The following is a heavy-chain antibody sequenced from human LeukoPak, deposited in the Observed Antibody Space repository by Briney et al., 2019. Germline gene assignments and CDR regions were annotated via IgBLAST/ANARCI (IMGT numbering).Heavy chain of an antibody. CDR1: GGSISSGDYY. J-gene: IGHJ4*02. V-gene: IGHV4-30-4*01. Sequence: SQTLSLTCTVSGGSISSGDYYWSWIRQPPGKGLEWIGYIYYSGSTYYNPSLKSRVTISVDASKNQFSLKLSSVTAADTAVYYCARESAYDILTRTYYFDYWGQGTLVTVSS. CDR3: ARESAYDILTRTYYFDY. D-gene: IGHD3-9*01. CDR2: IYYSGST.